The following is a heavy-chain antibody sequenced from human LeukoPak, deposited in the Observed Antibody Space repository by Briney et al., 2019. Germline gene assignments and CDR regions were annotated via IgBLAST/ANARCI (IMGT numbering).Heavy chain of an antibody. V-gene: IGHV4-61*08. CDR1: GGSISSGGYS. J-gene: IGHJ4*02. CDR3: ARSGRGNSAGFDC. D-gene: IGHD3-10*01. CDR2: IYYSGST. Sequence: SETLSLTCAVSGGSISSGGYSWSWIRQPPGKGLEWIGYIYYSGSTNYNPSLKSRVTISVDTSKNQFSLKLSSETAADTAVYYCARSGRGNSAGFDCWGQGTLVTVSS.